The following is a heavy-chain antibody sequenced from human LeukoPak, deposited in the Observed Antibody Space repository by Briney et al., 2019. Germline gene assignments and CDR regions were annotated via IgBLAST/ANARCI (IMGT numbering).Heavy chain of an antibody. Sequence: SETLSLTCTVSGGSISSYYWSWIRQPPGKGLEWIGYIYYSGSTNYNPSLKSRVTISVDTSKNQFSLKLSSVTAADTAVYYCARVLSGYDSYYYYYYGTDVWGRGTTVTVSS. CDR3: ARVLSGYDSYYYYYYGTDV. CDR1: GGSISSYY. D-gene: IGHD5-12*01. J-gene: IGHJ6*02. CDR2: IYYSGST. V-gene: IGHV4-59*01.